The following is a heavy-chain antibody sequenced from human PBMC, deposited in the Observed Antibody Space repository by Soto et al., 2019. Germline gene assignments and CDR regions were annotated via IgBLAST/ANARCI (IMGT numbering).Heavy chain of an antibody. CDR2: IFHSGST. CDR1: GFSISSGHY. V-gene: IGHV4-38-2*01. D-gene: IGHD3-10*01. Sequence: PSETLSLTCGVSGFSISSGHYWGWVRQPPGKGLEWIGSIFHSGSTYYNPSLKSRVTMSVDTSRNHFSLKLSSVTAADTAIYYCGRVGFGPYNRLDTWGQGTVVAVSS. CDR3: GRVGFGPYNRLDT. J-gene: IGHJ5*02.